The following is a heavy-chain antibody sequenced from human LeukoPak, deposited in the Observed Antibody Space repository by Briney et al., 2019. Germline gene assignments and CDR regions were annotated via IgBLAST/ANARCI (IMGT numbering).Heavy chain of an antibody. CDR2: MYYSGST. Sequence: SETLSLTCTVSGGSISSGDYYWSWIRQPPGKGLEWIAYMYYSGSTYYNPSLKSRVTMSADTSKNQLSLKLSSVTAADTAVYYCARPYYYDSRIDPWGQGVLVTVSS. CDR1: GGSISSGDYY. J-gene: IGHJ5*02. CDR3: ARPYYYDSRIDP. D-gene: IGHD3-22*01. V-gene: IGHV4-30-4*01.